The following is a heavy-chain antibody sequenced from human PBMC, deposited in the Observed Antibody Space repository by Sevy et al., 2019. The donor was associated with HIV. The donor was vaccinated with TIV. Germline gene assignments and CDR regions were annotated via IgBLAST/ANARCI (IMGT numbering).Heavy chain of an antibody. V-gene: IGHV3-53*01. Sequence: GGSLRLSCAASGFTVSNNYMNWVRQAPGKGLEWVSVIYSDGSTYYVDSVKGRFTISRDNAKNSLYLQMNSLRAEDKALYDCARGGSHCISTCCYRTGGGWFDPWGQGTRVTVSS. CDR3: ARGGSHCISTCCYRTGGGWFDP. D-gene: IGHD2-2*01. J-gene: IGHJ5*02. CDR2: IYSDGST. CDR1: GFTVSNNY.